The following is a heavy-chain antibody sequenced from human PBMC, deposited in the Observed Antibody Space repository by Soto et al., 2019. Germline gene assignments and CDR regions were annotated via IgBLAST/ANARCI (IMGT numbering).Heavy chain of an antibody. CDR2: IFSNDEK. D-gene: IGHD4-17*01. CDR3: ARIRDYGDYYFDY. J-gene: IGHJ4*02. V-gene: IGHV2-26*01. CDR1: GFSLSNARMG. Sequence: QVTLKESGPVLVKPTETLTLTCTVSGFSLSNARMGVSWIRQPPGKALEWLAHIFSNDEKSYSTSLKSRLTISKDTSKSQVVLTMTNMDRVDTATYYCARIRDYGDYYFDYWGQGTLVTVSS.